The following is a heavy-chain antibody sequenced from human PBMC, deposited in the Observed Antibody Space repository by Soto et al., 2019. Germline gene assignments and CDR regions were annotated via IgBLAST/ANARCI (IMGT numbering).Heavy chain of an antibody. CDR1: GFTFSCYW. D-gene: IGHD4-17*01. V-gene: IGHV3-7*05. J-gene: IGHJ4*02. Sequence: GRSLRLSCAASGFTFSCYWMSWVRQAPGKGLEWVANIKQDGSEKYYVDSVKGRFTISRDNAKNSLYLQMNSLRAEDTAVYYCARTTVTLNFDYWGQGTLVNVSS. CDR3: ARTTVTLNFDY. CDR2: IKQDGSEK.